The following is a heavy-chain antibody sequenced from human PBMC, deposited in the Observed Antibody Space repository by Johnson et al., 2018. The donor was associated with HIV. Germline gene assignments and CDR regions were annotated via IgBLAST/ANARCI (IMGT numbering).Heavy chain of an antibody. CDR1: GFTFSSYW. CDR2: IKQDGREK. Sequence: VQLVESGGGLVQPGGSLRLSCAASGFTFSSYWMSWVRQAPGTGLEWVANIKQDGREKYYVDSVKGRFTIFRDNSKNTLYLQVTSLRTEDTAMYYCAKDRGGSHQSGHDAFHIWGQGTMVTVSS. CDR3: AKDRGGSHQSGHDAFHI. D-gene: IGHD1-26*01. J-gene: IGHJ3*02. V-gene: IGHV3-7*01.